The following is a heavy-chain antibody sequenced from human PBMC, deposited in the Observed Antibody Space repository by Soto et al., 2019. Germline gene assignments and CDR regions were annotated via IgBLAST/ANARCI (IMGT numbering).Heavy chain of an antibody. J-gene: IGHJ3*02. V-gene: IGHV4-31*03. CDR1: GGSISSGGYY. CDR3: ARDDWRDFWSAKPQGAFDI. D-gene: IGHD3-3*01. CDR2: IYYSGST. Sequence: SETLSLTCTVSGGSISSGGYYWSWIRQHPGKGLEWIGYIYYSGSTYYNPSLKSRVTISVDTSKNQFSLKLSSVTAADTAVYYCARDDWRDFWSAKPQGAFDIWGQGTMVTVSS.